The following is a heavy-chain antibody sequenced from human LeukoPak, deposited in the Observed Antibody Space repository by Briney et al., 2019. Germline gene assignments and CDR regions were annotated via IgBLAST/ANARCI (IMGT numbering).Heavy chain of an antibody. Sequence: PGGSLRLSCAASGFTFSSYSMNWVRQAPGKGLEWVSYISSSSSTIYYADSVKGRFTISRDNAKHSLYLQMDSLTAEDTAVYFFARDSPGYGAYVSWGQGTLVSVSS. J-gene: IGHJ1*01. D-gene: IGHD5-12*01. CDR1: GFTFSSYS. V-gene: IGHV3-48*04. CDR2: ISSSSSTI. CDR3: ARDSPGYGAYVS.